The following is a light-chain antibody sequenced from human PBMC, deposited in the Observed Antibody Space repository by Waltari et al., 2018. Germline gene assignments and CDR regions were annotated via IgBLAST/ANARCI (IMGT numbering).Light chain of an antibody. V-gene: IGKV1D-12*01. Sequence: DIQMTQSPSSVSASVGDRVTITCRAGQGINNYIAWYQAKPGKAPQLLIHTTSSLQSGVPLRFSGSGSGTDFTLTISSLQPEDFGTYYCQQANSFPLTFGGGTKVEIK. J-gene: IGKJ4*01. CDR3: QQANSFPLT. CDR2: TTS. CDR1: QGINNY.